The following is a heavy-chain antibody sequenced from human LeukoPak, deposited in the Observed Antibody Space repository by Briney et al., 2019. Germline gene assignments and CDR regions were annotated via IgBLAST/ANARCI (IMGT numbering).Heavy chain of an antibody. CDR2: INSDGSST. CDR3: AGDINYYDSSGYYKDY. J-gene: IGHJ4*02. CDR1: GFIFSSYW. D-gene: IGHD3-22*01. Sequence: GSLRLSCAASGFIFSSYWMHWVRQAPGKGLVWVSRINSDGSSTSYADSVKGRFTVSRDNAKNTLHLQMDSLRAEDTAVYYCAGDINYYDSSGYYKDYWGQGTLVTVSS. V-gene: IGHV3-74*01.